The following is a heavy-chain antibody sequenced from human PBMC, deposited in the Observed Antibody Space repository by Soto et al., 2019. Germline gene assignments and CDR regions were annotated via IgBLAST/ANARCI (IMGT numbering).Heavy chain of an antibody. CDR2: ISYDGSNK. D-gene: IGHD5-18*01. Sequence: GGSLRLSCAASGFTFSSYAMHWFRQAPGKGLEWVAVISYDGSNKYYADSVKGRFTISRDNSKNTLYLQMNSLRAEDTAVYYCARGAVQLPDLYYYYYYGMDVWGQGTTVTVSS. CDR1: GFTFSSYA. J-gene: IGHJ6*02. V-gene: IGHV3-30-3*01. CDR3: ARGAVQLPDLYYYYYYGMDV.